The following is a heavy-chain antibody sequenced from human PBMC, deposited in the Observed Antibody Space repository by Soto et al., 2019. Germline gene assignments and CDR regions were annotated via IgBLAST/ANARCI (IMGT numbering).Heavy chain of an antibody. Sequence: SVKVSCKASGGNFRSYSISWVRQAPGQGLEWMGGIIPIFGTAKYAQKFQGRVTIIADESTTTAYMELSSLRFEDTAMYYCARDPSYYGMDVWGQGTTVTVS. V-gene: IGHV1-69*13. CDR1: GGNFRSYS. CDR2: IIPIFGTA. CDR3: ARDPSYYGMDV. J-gene: IGHJ6*02.